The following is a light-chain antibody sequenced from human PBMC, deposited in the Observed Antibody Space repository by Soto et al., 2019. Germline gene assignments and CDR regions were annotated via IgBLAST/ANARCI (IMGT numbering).Light chain of an antibody. CDR1: TSNIGTHT. V-gene: IGLV1-44*01. Sequence: QSVLTQSPSASGTPGQRVSISCSGSTSNIGTHTVNWYQHVPGTAPKLLIYSDNQRPSAVPGRFSGSKSGTSASLAISGLLSEDEADYYCETWDDSLNVVFGGGTQLTVL. CDR2: SDN. CDR3: ETWDDSLNVV. J-gene: IGLJ2*01.